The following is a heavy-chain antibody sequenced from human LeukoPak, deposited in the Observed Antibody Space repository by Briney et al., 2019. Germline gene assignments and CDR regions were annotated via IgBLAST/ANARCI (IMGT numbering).Heavy chain of an antibody. J-gene: IGHJ4*02. V-gene: IGHV3-23*01. CDR2: ISGSGGST. CDR1: GFTFSSYA. D-gene: IGHD3-10*01. CDR3: AKGTYYYGSGSYSIFDY. Sequence: GGSLRLSCAASGFTFSSYAMSWVRQAPGKGLEWGSAISGSGGSTYYADSVKGRFTISRDNSKNTLYLQMNSLRAEDTAVYYCAKGTYYYGSGSYSIFDYWGQGTLVTVSS.